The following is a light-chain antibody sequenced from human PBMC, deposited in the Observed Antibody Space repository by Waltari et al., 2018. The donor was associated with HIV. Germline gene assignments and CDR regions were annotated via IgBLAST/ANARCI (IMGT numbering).Light chain of an antibody. J-gene: IGLJ2*01. CDR1: TLPKRY. CDR2: EDS. V-gene: IGLV3-10*01. Sequence: SSEVTQPPSVSVSPGQTARIPCSGDTLPKRYAHWYQQKSGQAPVLVIYEDSKRPSGISERFSGSSSGTMATLTISGPQVEDEADYYCYSTDNSGNVVFGGGTKLTVL. CDR3: YSTDNSGNVV.